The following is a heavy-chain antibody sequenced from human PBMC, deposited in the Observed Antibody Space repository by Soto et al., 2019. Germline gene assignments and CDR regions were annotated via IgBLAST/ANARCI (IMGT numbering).Heavy chain of an antibody. V-gene: IGHV3-21*01. CDR1: GFTFSSYS. J-gene: IGHJ6*02. CDR3: ASLFRAYCGGDCYSVPIYYYYGMDV. D-gene: IGHD2-21*02. CDR2: ISSSGSYI. Sequence: TGGSLRLSCAASGFTFSSYSMNWVRQAPGKGLEWVSSISSSGSYIYYADSVKGRFTISRDNAKNSLYLQMNSLRAEDTAVYYCASLFRAYCGGDCYSVPIYYYYGMDVWGQGTTVTVSS.